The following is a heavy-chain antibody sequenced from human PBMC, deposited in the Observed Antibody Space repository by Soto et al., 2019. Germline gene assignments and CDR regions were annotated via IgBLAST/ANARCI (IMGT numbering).Heavy chain of an antibody. D-gene: IGHD2-2*01. V-gene: IGHV2-5*02. CDR3: AQRFDPNMPLAY. J-gene: IGHJ4*02. Sequence: QITLKESGPTLVKPTQTLTLTCTFSGFSLDTSRVGVGWIRQPPGKALEWLALIYWDDDKRYSSSLKSRLTIPKNPSKTRLFLTLPNMDPVDTATYSFAQRFDPNMPLAYWAQETLVTASS. CDR1: GFSLDTSRVG. CDR2: IYWDDDK.